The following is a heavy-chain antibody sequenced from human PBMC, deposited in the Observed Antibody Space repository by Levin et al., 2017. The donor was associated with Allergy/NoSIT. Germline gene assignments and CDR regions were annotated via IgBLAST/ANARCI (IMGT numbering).Heavy chain of an antibody. V-gene: IGHV1-18*01. J-gene: IGHJ4*02. D-gene: IGHD2-21*02. CDR2: ISTYNGYT. CDR3: ARDMTPYNSCDF. Sequence: GASVKVSCKASGYSFSNYGISWVRQAPGQGLEWMGWISTYNGYTHYAQKVHDRVTLTTDPSTRTAYMDLRSLRSDDTAVYYCARDMTPYNSCDFRGQGTLVTVSS. CDR1: GYSFSNYG.